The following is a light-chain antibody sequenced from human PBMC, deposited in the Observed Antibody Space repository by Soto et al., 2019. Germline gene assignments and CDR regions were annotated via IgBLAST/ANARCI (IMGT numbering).Light chain of an antibody. CDR3: MQALQTVT. J-gene: IGKJ4*01. Sequence: EIVMTQSPLSLPVTPGEPASISCRSSQSLLHSNGHTYLDWYLQKPGQSPQLLIYLVSNRASGVPDRFSGSGSGTDFTLKISRVEAEDVGVYYCMQALQTVTFGGGTKVDIK. V-gene: IGKV2-28*01. CDR1: QSLLHSNGHTY. CDR2: LVS.